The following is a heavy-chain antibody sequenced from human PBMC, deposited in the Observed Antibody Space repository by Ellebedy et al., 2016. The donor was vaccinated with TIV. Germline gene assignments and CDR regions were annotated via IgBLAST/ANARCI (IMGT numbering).Heavy chain of an antibody. CDR2: INPNSGGT. J-gene: IGHJ6*02. CDR3: ARDLGAAYGMDV. Sequence: ASVKVSXXASGYTFTGYYMHWVRQAPGQGLEWMGWINPNSGGTNYAQKFQGWVTVTRDTSISTAYMELSRLRSDDTAVYYCARDLGAAYGMDVWGQGTTVTVSS. D-gene: IGHD3-16*01. CDR1: GYTFTGYY. V-gene: IGHV1-2*04.